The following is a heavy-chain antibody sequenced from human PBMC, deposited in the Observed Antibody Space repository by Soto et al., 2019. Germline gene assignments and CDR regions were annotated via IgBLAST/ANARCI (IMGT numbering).Heavy chain of an antibody. J-gene: IGHJ4*02. D-gene: IGHD5-12*01. V-gene: IGHV4-31*03. Sequence: QVQLQESGPGLVKPSQTLSLTCTVSGGSISSGGYYWSWIRQHPGKGLEWIGYIYYSGSTYYNPSLRSRITRSVDPSKAQFSLKLRSVTAADTAVYYCARYIVATTYYFDYWGQGTLVTVSS. CDR1: GGSISSGGYY. CDR2: IYYSGST. CDR3: ARYIVATTYYFDY.